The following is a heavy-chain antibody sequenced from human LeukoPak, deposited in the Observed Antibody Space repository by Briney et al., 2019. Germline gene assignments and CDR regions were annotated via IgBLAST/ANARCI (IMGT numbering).Heavy chain of an antibody. V-gene: IGHV3-11*05. CDR2: ISSSSSYT. D-gene: IGHD2-15*01. CDR1: GFTFSDYY. CDR3: ARAAPYCSGGSCLDS. Sequence: TGGSLRLSCAASGFTFSDYYMRWIRQAPGKGLEWVSYISSSSSYTNYADSVKGRFTISRDNAKNSLYLQMNTLRAEDTAVYYCARAAPYCSGGSCLDSWGQGTLVTVSS. J-gene: IGHJ4*02.